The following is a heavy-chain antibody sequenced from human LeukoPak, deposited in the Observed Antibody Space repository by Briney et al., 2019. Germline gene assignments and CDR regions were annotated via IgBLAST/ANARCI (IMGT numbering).Heavy chain of an antibody. D-gene: IGHD6-19*01. CDR2: INHSGST. CDR1: GGSFSGYY. J-gene: IGHJ4*02. Sequence: SETLSLTCAVYGGSFSGYYWSWIRQPPGKGLEWIGEINHSGSTNYNPSLKSRVTISVGTSKNQFSLKLSSVTAADTAVYYCARGLWIAVAGTSIDYWGQGTLVTVSS. V-gene: IGHV4-34*01. CDR3: ARGLWIAVAGTSIDY.